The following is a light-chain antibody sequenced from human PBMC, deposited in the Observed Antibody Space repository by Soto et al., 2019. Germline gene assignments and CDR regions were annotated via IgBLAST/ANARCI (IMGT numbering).Light chain of an antibody. CDR1: QSVSSSY. CDR3: QQYGSSLWT. CDR2: GAS. V-gene: IGKV3-20*01. Sequence: EIVLTHSPGTLSLSPGERATLSCRASQSVSSSYLDWYQQKPGQAPRLLIYGASSRATGIPDRFSGSGSGRGWSLAISRLEPEDFAVYYCQQYGSSLWTVGQRTKVDIK. J-gene: IGKJ1*01.